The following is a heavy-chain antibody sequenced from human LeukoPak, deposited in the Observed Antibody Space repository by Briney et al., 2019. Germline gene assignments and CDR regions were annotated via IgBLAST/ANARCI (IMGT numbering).Heavy chain of an antibody. CDR1: GFTFDDYA. J-gene: IGHJ4*02. V-gene: IGHV3-9*01. CDR2: ISWNSGSI. CDR3: AKDPLFYSGCPYYFDY. Sequence: GGSLRLSCAASGFTFDDYAMHWVRQAPGKGQEWVSGISWNSGSIGYADSVKGRFTISRDNAKNSLYLQMNSLRAEDTALYYCAKDPLFYSGCPYYFDYWGQGTLVTVSS. D-gene: IGHD1-26*01.